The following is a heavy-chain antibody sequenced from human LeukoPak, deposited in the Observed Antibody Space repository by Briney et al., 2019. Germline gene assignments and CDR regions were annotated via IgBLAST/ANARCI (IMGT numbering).Heavy chain of an antibody. CDR3: ARPYDISASYYDY. J-gene: IGHJ4*02. V-gene: IGHV1-46*01. CDR1: GYTFTTYY. D-gene: IGHD3-22*01. CDR2: INPSGGTT. Sequence: ASVKVSCKASGYTFTTYYIHWVRQAPGQGLEWMGIINPSGGTTTYAQKFQGRVTMTWDTSTSTVYMELNSLRSEDTAVYYCARPYDISASYYDYWGQGTLVTVSS.